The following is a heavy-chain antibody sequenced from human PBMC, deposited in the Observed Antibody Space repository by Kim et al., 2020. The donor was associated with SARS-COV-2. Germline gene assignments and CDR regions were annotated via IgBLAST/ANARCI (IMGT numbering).Heavy chain of an antibody. J-gene: IGHJ5*02. CDR3: ARDSDVLLWFGEFHPFDP. D-gene: IGHD3-10*01. V-gene: IGHV1-3*01. Sequence: ASVKVSCKASGYTFTSYAMHWVRQAPGQRLEWMGWIIAGNGNTKYSQKFQGRVTITRDTSASTAYMELSSLRSEDTAVYYCARDSDVLLWFGEFHPFDPWGQGTLVTVSS. CDR1: GYTFTSYA. CDR2: IIAGNGNT.